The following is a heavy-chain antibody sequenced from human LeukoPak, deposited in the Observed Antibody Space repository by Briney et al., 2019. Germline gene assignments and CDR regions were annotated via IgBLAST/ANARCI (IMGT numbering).Heavy chain of an antibody. V-gene: IGHV4-59*01. J-gene: IGHJ6*02. Sequence: SETLSLTCSVSGGSISSYYWSWIRQPPGKGLEWIGYIYYSGSTTYNPSLKSRATISVDTSKNQFSLKLRSVTAADTAVYYCARSDLGGSGWVRYYYYGMDVWGQGTTVTVSS. D-gene: IGHD6-19*01. CDR3: ARSDLGGSGWVRYYYYGMDV. CDR2: IYYSGST. CDR1: GGSISSYY.